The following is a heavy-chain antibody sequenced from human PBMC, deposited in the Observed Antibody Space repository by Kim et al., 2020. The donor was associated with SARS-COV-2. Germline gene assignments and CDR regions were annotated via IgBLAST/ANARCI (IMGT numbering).Heavy chain of an antibody. CDR3: ASGGAYYDILTGYYRGPPPPDYYYGMDV. V-gene: IGHV3-66*02. J-gene: IGHJ6*02. D-gene: IGHD3-9*01. Sequence: GGSLRLSCAASGFTVSSNYMSWVRQAPGKGLEWVSVIYSGGSTYYADSVKGRFTISRDNSKNTLYLQMNSLRAEDTAVYYCASGGAYYDILTGYYRGPPPPDYYYGMDVWGQGTTVTVSS. CDR2: IYSGGST. CDR1: GFTVSSNY.